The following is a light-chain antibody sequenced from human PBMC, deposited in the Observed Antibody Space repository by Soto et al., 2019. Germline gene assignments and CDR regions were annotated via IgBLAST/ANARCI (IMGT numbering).Light chain of an antibody. CDR3: CSYAGSSGDV. Sequence: QSALTQPASVSGSPGQSITISCTGTSSDVGSYNLVSWYQQHPGKAPKLIIYEGSKRPSGVSNRFPGSKSGNTASLTISGLQAEDEADYYCCSYAGSSGDVFGTGTKLTVL. V-gene: IGLV2-23*01. CDR2: EGS. CDR1: SSDVGSYNL. J-gene: IGLJ1*01.